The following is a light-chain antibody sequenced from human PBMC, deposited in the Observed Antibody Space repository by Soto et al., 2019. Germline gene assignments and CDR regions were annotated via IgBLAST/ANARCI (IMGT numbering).Light chain of an antibody. CDR2: DVS. CDR1: QSISTY. V-gene: IGKV3-11*01. J-gene: IGKJ4*01. CDR3: QQRSNWPPGLT. Sequence: EIVLTQSPATLSLSPGEIATLSCRASQSISTYLAWYQQKPGQAPRLLIYDVSKRAAGVPARFSGSGSGTDFTLTISSLEPEDFAVYYCQQRSNWPPGLTFGGWTKVEI.